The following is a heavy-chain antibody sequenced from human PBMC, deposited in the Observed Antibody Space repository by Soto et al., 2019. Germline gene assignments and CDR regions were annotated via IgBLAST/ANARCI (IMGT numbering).Heavy chain of an antibody. Sequence: QVQLVQSGAEVKKPGSSVRVSCKASGGTLNSYTISWVRQAPGQGLEWMGGIIPVFGPTDYAQKFQGRVTITADQSTVTAYLGLFSLISEDTAIYYCSISNSYGLGDFLGQGTLVTVSS. CDR1: GGTLNSYT. J-gene: IGHJ4*02. V-gene: IGHV1-69*01. D-gene: IGHD4-17*01. CDR2: IIPVFGPT. CDR3: SISNSYGLGDF.